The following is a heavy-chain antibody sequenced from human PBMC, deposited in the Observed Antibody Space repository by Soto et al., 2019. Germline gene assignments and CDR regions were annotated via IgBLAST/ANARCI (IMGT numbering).Heavy chain of an antibody. CDR2: ISSGSSPI. J-gene: IGHJ6*02. V-gene: IGHV3-48*02. CDR1: GFTFSSYN. CDR3: ASLTIFGAVIEGMDV. D-gene: IGHD3-3*01. Sequence: EVQLMESGGGLVQPGGSLRLSCAASGFTFSSYNMNWVRQAPGKGLEWLSYISSGSSPIYYADSVKGRFTISRDNAKNSLYLQMSSLRDEDTAVYYCASLTIFGAVIEGMDVWGQGTTVTVSS.